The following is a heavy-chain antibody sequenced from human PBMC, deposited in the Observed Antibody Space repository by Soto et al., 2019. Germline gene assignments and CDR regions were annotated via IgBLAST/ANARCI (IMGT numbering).Heavy chain of an antibody. CDR2: SNHAGST. D-gene: IGHD1-26*01. J-gene: IGHJ5*02. CDR3: ALSPHYGGNSGTFDP. Sequence: SETLSLTCAVSSGSIRSSFWWSWVRQPPGKGLEWIGESNHAGSTNYNPSLKSRVTISVDTSKNQFSLKLSSVTAADTAVYYCALSPHYGGNSGTFDPWGQGTLVTVSS. V-gene: IGHV4-4*02. CDR1: SGSIRSSFW.